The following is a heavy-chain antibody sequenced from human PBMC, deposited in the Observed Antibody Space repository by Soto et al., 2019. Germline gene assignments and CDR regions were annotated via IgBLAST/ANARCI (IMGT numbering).Heavy chain of an antibody. Sequence: SETLSLTCAVYGGSFSGYYWTWIRQPPGTGLEWIGEIDHSGSTTYNPSLKSRVTISVDTSNNQISLKLTSVTAADTAVYYCAREKITGLFDYWGQGTLVT. CDR1: GGSFSGYY. CDR2: IDHSGST. J-gene: IGHJ4*02. V-gene: IGHV4-34*01. CDR3: AREKITGLFDY. D-gene: IGHD2-8*02.